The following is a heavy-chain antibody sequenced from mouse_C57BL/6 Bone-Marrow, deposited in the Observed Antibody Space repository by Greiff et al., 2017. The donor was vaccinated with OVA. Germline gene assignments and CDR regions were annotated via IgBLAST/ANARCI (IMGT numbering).Heavy chain of an antibody. D-gene: IGHD1-1*01. Sequence: DVQLVESGGGLVKPGGSLKLSCAASGFTFSSYAMSWVRQTPEKGLEWVATISDGGSYTYYPDNVKGRFTISRDNAKNNLYLQMSHLKSEDTAMYYCARITTVVKDAMDYWGQGTSVTVSS. V-gene: IGHV5-4*01. J-gene: IGHJ4*01. CDR2: ISDGGSYT. CDR1: GFTFSSYA. CDR3: ARITTVVKDAMDY.